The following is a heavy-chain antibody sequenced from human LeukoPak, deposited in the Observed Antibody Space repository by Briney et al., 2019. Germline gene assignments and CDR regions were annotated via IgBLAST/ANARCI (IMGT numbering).Heavy chain of an antibody. CDR3: ARDRGGYSGYDYYYYYYGMDV. J-gene: IGHJ6*02. V-gene: IGHV3-30*04. Sequence: GGSLRLSCAASGFTFSSYAMHWVRQAPGKGLEWVAVISYDGSNKYYADSVKGRFTISRDNSKNTLYLQMNSLRAEDTAVYYCARDRGGYSGYDYYYYYYGMDVWGQGTTVTVSS. D-gene: IGHD5-12*01. CDR1: GFTFSSYA. CDR2: ISYDGSNK.